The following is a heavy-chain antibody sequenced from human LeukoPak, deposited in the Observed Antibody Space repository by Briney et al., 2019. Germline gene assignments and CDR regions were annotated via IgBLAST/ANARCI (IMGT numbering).Heavy chain of an antibody. D-gene: IGHD3-22*01. V-gene: IGHV3-7*01. CDR2: IKQDGSEK. CDR1: GFTFSSYW. CDR3: ARGVNYYDSSGYYHFDF. J-gene: IGHJ4*02. Sequence: GGSLRLSCAASGFTFSSYWMSWVRQAPGKGLEWVANIKQDGSEKHYVDSVKGRFTISRDNAKNSLYLQMNSLRAEDTAVYYCARGVNYYDSSGYYHFDFWGQGTLVTVSS.